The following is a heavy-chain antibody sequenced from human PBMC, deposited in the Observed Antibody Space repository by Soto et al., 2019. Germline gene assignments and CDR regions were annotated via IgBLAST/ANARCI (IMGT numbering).Heavy chain of an antibody. D-gene: IGHD1-26*01. CDR1: GFTFSSYW. Sequence: SLRLSCAASGFTFSSYWMHWVRQAPGKGLVWVSRINSDGSSTSYADSVKGRFTISRDNAKNTLYLQMNSLRAEDTAVYYCAREVVGANLYFDYWGQGTLVTVSS. CDR2: INSDGSST. V-gene: IGHV3-74*01. CDR3: AREVVGANLYFDY. J-gene: IGHJ4*02.